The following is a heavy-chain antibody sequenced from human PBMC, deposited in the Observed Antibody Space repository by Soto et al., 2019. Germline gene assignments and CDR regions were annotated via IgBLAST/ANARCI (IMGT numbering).Heavy chain of an antibody. J-gene: IGHJ5*02. CDR1: GYTFTSYD. D-gene: IGHD2-15*01. V-gene: IGHV1-8*01. Sequence: GASVKVSCKASGYTFTSYDINWVRQATGQGLEWMGWMNPNSGNTGYAQKFQGRVTMTRNTSISTAYMELSSLRSEDTAVYYCARQRPIVVVVAARTGSWFDPWGQGTLVTSPQ. CDR2: MNPNSGNT. CDR3: ARQRPIVVVVAARTGSWFDP.